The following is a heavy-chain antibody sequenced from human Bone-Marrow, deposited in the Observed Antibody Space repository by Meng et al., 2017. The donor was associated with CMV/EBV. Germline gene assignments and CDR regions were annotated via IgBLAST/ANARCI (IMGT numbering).Heavy chain of an antibody. J-gene: IGHJ5*02. CDR1: GYTFTSYY. CDR2: INPSGGST. V-gene: IGHV1-46*01. D-gene: IGHD6-13*01. Sequence: ASVKVSCKASGYTFTSYYMHWARQAPGQGLEWMGIINPSGGSTSYAQKFQGRVTMTRDTSTSTVYMELSSLRSEDTAVYYCARDRLSISWFARNWFDPWGQGTLVTVSS. CDR3: ARDRLSISWFARNWFDP.